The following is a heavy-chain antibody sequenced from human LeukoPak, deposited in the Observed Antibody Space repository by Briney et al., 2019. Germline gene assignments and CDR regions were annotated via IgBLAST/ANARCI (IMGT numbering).Heavy chain of an antibody. V-gene: IGHV1-69*04. CDR2: IIPILGIA. CDR3: ARDNYDSSGSIGDY. D-gene: IGHD3-22*01. Sequence: ASVKVSCKVFGYIFTDYYLHWVRQAPGQGLEWMGRIIPILGIANYAQKFQGRVTITADKSTSTAYMELSSLRSEDTAVYYCARDNYDSSGSIGDYWGQGTLVTVSS. CDR1: GYIFTDYY. J-gene: IGHJ4*02.